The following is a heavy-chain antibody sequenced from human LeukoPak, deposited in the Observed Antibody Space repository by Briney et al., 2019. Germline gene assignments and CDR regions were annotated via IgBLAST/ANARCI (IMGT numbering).Heavy chain of an antibody. CDR2: IYPGDSDT. J-gene: IGHJ4*02. CDR1: GYSFTSYW. CDR3: ARRRWIQLRNGVWGSYFDY. Sequence: GESLKISCKGSGYSFTSYWIGGVRRMPGKGLEWMGIIYPGDSDTRYSPSFRGQVTISADKSISTAYLQWSSLKASDTAMYYCARRRWIQLRNGVWGSYFDYWGQGTLVTVSS. D-gene: IGHD5-18*01. V-gene: IGHV5-51*01.